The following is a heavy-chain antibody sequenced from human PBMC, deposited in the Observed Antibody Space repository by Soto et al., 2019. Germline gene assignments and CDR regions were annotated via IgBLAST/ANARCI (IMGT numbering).Heavy chain of an antibody. D-gene: IGHD5-12*01. CDR3: ARASGYDFGGYFDY. CDR2: ISYDGSNK. Sequence: GGSLRLSCAASGFTFSSYAMHWVRQAPGKGLEWVAVISYDGSNKYYADSVKGRFTISRDNSKNTLYLQMNSLRAEDTAVYYCARASGYDFGGYFDYWGQGTLVTVSS. CDR1: GFTFSSYA. J-gene: IGHJ4*02. V-gene: IGHV3-30-3*01.